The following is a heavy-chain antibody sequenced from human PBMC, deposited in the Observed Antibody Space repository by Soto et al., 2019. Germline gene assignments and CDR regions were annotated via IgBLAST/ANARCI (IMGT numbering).Heavy chain of an antibody. CDR2: INGGGDST. J-gene: IGHJ4*02. CDR1: GFTFSSYA. D-gene: IGHD1-1*01. Sequence: VGSLRLSCAASGFTFSSYAMSWVRQAPGKGLEWVSGINGGGDSTYFADSVRGRFTISRDNSKNTPFLQMNSLRAEDTAVYYCARGWTFDLWGQGTLVTVSS. V-gene: IGHV3-23*01. CDR3: ARGWTFDL.